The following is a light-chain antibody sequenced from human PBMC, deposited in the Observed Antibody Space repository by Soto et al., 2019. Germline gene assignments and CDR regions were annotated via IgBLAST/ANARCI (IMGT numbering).Light chain of an antibody. J-gene: IGLJ2*01. V-gene: IGLV1-44*01. Sequence: QSVLTQPPSASGTPGQRVTISCSGSRSNIGSNTVTWYQQLPGTAPKLLIYSDNQRPSGVPDRFSGSKSGTSASLAISGLQSADEAAYYCAAWEVRFVVFGGGTQLTVL. CDR3: AAWEVRFVV. CDR1: RSNIGSNT. CDR2: SDN.